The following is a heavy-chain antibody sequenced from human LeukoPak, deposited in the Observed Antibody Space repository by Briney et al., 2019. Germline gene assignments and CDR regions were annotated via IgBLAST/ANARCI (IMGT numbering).Heavy chain of an antibody. J-gene: IGHJ3*02. Sequence: SVKLSCKASGRTFNSYAISWVRQAPGQGLEWMGGIIPIFGTANYAQKFQGRVTITTDESTSTAYMELSSLRSEDTAVYYCVSGTAPRYCSSTSCPAAAFDIWGQGTMVTVSS. CDR1: GRTFNSYA. CDR3: VSGTAPRYCSSTSCPAAAFDI. D-gene: IGHD2-2*01. V-gene: IGHV1-69*05. CDR2: IIPIFGTA.